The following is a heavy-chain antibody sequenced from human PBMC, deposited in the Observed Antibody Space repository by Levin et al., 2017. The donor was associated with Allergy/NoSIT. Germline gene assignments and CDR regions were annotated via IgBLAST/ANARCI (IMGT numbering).Heavy chain of an antibody. CDR3: AREGYYYGSGTVYYYYGMDV. CDR2: MNPNSGNT. V-gene: IGHV1-8*01. Sequence: GESLKISCKASGYTFTSYDINWVRQATGQGLEWMGWMNPNSGNTGYAQKFQGRVTMTRNTSISTAYMELSSLRSEDTAVYYCAREGYYYGSGTVYYYYGMDVWGQGTTVTVSS. D-gene: IGHD3-10*01. CDR1: GYTFTSYD. J-gene: IGHJ6*02.